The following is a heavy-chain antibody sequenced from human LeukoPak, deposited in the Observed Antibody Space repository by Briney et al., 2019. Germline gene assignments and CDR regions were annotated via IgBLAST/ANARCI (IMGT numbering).Heavy chain of an antibody. J-gene: IGHJ6*02. D-gene: IGHD3-10*01. V-gene: IGHV3-23*01. CDR3: AKQTMVRGVIISARWVGDV. Sequence: GGSLRLSCAASGFTFSSYWMHWVRQAPGKGLEWVSAISGSGGSTYYADSVEGRFTISRDNSKNTLYLQMNSLRAEDTAVYYCAKQTMVRGVIISARWVGDVWGQGTTVTVSS. CDR1: GFTFSSYW. CDR2: ISGSGGST.